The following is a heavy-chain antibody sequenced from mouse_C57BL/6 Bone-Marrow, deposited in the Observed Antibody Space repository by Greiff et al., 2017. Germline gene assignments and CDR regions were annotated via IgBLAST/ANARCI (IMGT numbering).Heavy chain of an antibody. CDR3: ARGRYGNPFDY. J-gene: IGHJ2*01. V-gene: IGHV5-4*03. CDR1: GFTFSSYA. CDR2: ISDGGSYT. Sequence: EVKLVESGGGLVKPGGSLKLSCAASGFTFSSYAMSWVRQTPEKRLEWVATISDGGSYTYYPDNVKGRFTISRDNAKNNLYLQMSHLKSEDTAMYYCARGRYGNPFDYWGQGTTLTVSS. D-gene: IGHD2-10*02.